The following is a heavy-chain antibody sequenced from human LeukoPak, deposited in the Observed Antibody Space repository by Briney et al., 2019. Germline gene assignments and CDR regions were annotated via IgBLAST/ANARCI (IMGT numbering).Heavy chain of an antibody. V-gene: IGHV4-59*01. CDR3: ARSGYSYGKNAFDI. Sequence: SETLSLTCTVSGGSISSYYWSWIRQPPGKGLEWIGYIYYSGSTNYNPSLKSRVTISVDTSKNQFSLKLSSVTAADTAVYYCARSGYSYGKNAFDIWGRGTMVTVSS. CDR1: GGSISSYY. CDR2: IYYSGST. D-gene: IGHD5-18*01. J-gene: IGHJ3*02.